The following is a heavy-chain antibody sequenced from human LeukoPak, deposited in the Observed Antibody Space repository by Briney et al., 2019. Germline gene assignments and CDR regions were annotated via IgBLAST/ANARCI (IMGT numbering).Heavy chain of an antibody. Sequence: ASVTVSFTVSGYTLTELSMHWVRQAPGKGLEWMGGFDPEDGETIYAQKFQGRVTMTEDTSTDTAYMELSSLRSEDTAVYYCATDRLKKWELQGARVAFDIWGQGTMVTVSS. CDR1: GYTLTELS. CDR2: FDPEDGET. CDR3: ATDRLKKWELQGARVAFDI. J-gene: IGHJ3*02. V-gene: IGHV1-24*01. D-gene: IGHD1-26*01.